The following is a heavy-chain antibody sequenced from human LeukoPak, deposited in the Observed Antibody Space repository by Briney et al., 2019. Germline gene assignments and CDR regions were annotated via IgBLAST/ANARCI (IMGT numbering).Heavy chain of an antibody. CDR2: ISSTSSYI. Sequence: GGSLRLSCAASGFTFNSYAMNWVRQAPGKGLEWVSSISSTSSYIYYADSVKGRFTISRDNAKNSLYLQMNGLRVEDTAVYFCAREPTYGDPAYWGQGTLVTVSS. D-gene: IGHD4-17*01. J-gene: IGHJ4*02. V-gene: IGHV3-21*01. CDR3: AREPTYGDPAY. CDR1: GFTFNSYA.